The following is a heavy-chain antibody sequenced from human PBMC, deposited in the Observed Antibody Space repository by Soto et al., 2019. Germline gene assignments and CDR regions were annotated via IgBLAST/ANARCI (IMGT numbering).Heavy chain of an antibody. CDR3: ARDPLGSGSYHPDY. J-gene: IGHJ4*02. CDR1: GFTFSSYA. CDR2: ISYDGSNK. Sequence: GGSLRLSCEASGFTFSSYAMNWVRQAPGKGLEWVATISYDGSNKYYADSVKGRFTISRDNSKNTVYLQMNSLRHEDTAVYFCARDPLGSGSYHPDYWGQGTLVTVSS. V-gene: IGHV3-30-3*01. D-gene: IGHD3-10*01.